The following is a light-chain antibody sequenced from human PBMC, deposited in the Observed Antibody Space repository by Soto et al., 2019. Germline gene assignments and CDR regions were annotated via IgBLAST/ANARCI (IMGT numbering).Light chain of an antibody. Sequence: ENVLTQSPGNLAWSPGERATLSCRASQSVSSSSLAWYQQKPGQAPRPLLYGAPSRATGIPDRFSGSGSGTAFSLTIIRLEPEDFAVYYCQQYGSSSWTFGQGTKVDI. CDR1: QSVSSSS. J-gene: IGKJ1*01. CDR2: GAP. CDR3: QQYGSSSWT. V-gene: IGKV3-20*01.